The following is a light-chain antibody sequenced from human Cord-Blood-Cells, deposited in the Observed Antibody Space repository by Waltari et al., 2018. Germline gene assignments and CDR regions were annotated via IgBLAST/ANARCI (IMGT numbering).Light chain of an antibody. CDR2: GNS. CDR3: QSYDSSLSGWV. V-gene: IGLV1-40*01. CDR1: SSNIGAGHH. Sequence: QSVLTQPPSVSGAPGQRVTISCTGSSSNIGAGHHVPWYQQLPGTAPKPLIYGNSNRPSGVPDRFSGSKSGTSASLAITGLQAEDEADYYCQSYDSSLSGWVFGGGTKLTVL. J-gene: IGLJ3*02.